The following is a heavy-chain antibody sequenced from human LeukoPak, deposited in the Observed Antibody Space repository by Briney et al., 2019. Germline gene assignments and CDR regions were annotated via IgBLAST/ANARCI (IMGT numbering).Heavy chain of an antibody. D-gene: IGHD3-9*01. CDR1: GYTFTSYD. V-gene: IGHV1-8*01. CDR2: MNPNSGNT. CDR3: ARMAYDILTGYFQPNWFDP. Sequence: ASVKVSCKASGYTFTSYDINWVRQATGQGREWMGWMNPNSGNTGYAQKFQSRVTMTRNTSISTAYMELSSLRSEDTAVYYCARMAYDILTGYFQPNWFDPWGQGTLVTVSS. J-gene: IGHJ5*02.